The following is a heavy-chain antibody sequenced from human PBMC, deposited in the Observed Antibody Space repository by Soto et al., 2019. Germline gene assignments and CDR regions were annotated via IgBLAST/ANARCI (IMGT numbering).Heavy chain of an antibody. J-gene: IGHJ6*02. CDR3: ARSLRGFYYYYGMDV. CDR1: GGTFSSYS. D-gene: IGHD3-9*01. V-gene: IGHV1-69*13. CDR2: IIPIFGTA. Sequence: SVKVSCKASGGTFSSYSISWVRQAPGQGLEWMGGIIPIFGTANYAQKFQGRVTITADESTSTAYMELSSLRSEDTAVYYCARSLRGFYYYYGMDVWGQGTTVTVSS.